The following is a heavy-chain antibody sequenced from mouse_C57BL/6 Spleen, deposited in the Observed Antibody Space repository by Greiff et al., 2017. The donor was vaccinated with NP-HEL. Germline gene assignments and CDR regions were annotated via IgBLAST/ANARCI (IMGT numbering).Heavy chain of an antibody. CDR1: GYTFTEYT. D-gene: IGHD1-1*01. CDR3: ARHEDPRYYGSSYGYFDV. V-gene: IGHV1-62-2*01. J-gene: IGHJ1*03. CDR2: FYPGSGSI. Sequence: VQLQQSGAELVKPGASVKLSCKASGYTFTEYTIHWVKQRSGQGLEWIGWFYPGSGSIKYNEKFKDKATLTADKSSSTVYRELSRLTAEDSAVYVCARHEDPRYYGSSYGYFDVWGTGTTVTVSS.